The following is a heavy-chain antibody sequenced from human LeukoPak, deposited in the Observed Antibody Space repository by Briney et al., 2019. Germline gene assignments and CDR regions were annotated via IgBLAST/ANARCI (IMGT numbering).Heavy chain of an antibody. CDR2: ISNGGYPT. Sequence: GGSLRLSCVASVYTFCHYRMSWVRQTPGKGLEWVASISNGGYPTYYVDSVRGRFTISRDDARNSLFLQMNGLRADDTAVYYCTRENYVPDSWGQGTLVTVSS. D-gene: IGHD3-10*02. CDR1: VYTFCHYR. J-gene: IGHJ4*02. V-gene: IGHV3-7*03. CDR3: TRENYVPDS.